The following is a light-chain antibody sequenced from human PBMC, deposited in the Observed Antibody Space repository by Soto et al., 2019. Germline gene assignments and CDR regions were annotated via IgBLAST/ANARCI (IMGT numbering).Light chain of an antibody. J-gene: IGLJ3*02. Sequence: QSALTQPASVSGSPGQSITISCTGTSSDVGNYKYVSWYQQHPDKAPKLMIYDVSSRPSGVSNRFSGSKSGNTASLTISGLPAEDEADYYCSSYTTSSTLVFGGGTKLTVL. CDR3: SSYTTSSTLV. CDR1: SSDVGNYKY. CDR2: DVS. V-gene: IGLV2-14*03.